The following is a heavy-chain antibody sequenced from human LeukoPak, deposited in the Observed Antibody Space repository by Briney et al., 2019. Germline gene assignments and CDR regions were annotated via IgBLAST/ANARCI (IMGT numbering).Heavy chain of an antibody. V-gene: IGHV3-21*01. CDR2: ISSSSSYI. J-gene: IGHJ2*01. D-gene: IGHD2-21*02. Sequence: GGSLRLSCAASGFTFSSYSMNWVRQAPGKGLEWVSSISSSSSYIYYADSVKGRFTISRDNAKNSLYLQMNSLRAEDTAVYYCARITFCGGDWCRGFDLWGRGTPVTVSS. CDR3: ARITFCGGDWCRGFDL. CDR1: GFTFSSYS.